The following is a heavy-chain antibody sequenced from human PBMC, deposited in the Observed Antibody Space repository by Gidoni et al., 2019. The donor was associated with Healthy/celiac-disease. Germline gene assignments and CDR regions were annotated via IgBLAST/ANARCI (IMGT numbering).Heavy chain of an antibody. CDR3: AREGGSKRYYYYMDV. J-gene: IGHJ6*03. D-gene: IGHD3-16*01. Sequence: QLVEPGGGVVQPGRSLRLSCSASGFTFSSYGMHWVRQAPGKGLEWVAVIWYDGSNKYYADSVKGRFTISRDNSKNTLYLQMNSLRAEDTAVYYCAREGGSKRYYYYMDVWGKGTTVTVSS. V-gene: IGHV3-33*01. CDR2: IWYDGSNK. CDR1: GFTFSSYG.